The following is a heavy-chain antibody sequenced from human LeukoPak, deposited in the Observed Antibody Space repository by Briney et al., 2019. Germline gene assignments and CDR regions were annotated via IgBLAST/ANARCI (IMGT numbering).Heavy chain of an antibody. V-gene: IGHV3-64*01. CDR1: GFTFSIYA. CDR2: ITSNGGSA. D-gene: IGHD2-2*02. Sequence: PAGSLRLSCAASGFTFSIYAMQWVRQAPGKGLEYVSAITSNGGSAYYANSVKGRFTISRDNSKNTLYLQMGSLRAEDMAVYYCAREYCDSTTCYKTIDYWGQGTLVTVSS. CDR3: AREYCDSTTCYKTIDY. J-gene: IGHJ4*02.